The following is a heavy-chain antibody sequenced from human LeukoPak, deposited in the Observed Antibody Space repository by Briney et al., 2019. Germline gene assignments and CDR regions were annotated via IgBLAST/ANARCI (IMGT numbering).Heavy chain of an antibody. CDR2: IIPILGTA. J-gene: IGHJ4*02. D-gene: IGHD2-2*02. CDR3: ARTQTHKYCSSTSCYTPDY. V-gene: IGHV1-69*13. Sequence: GASVKVSCKASGGTFSSYAISWVRQAPGQGLEWMGGIIPILGTANYAQKFQGRVTITADESTSTAYMELSSLRSEDTAVYYCARTQTHKYCSSTSCYTPDYWGQGTLVTVSS. CDR1: GGTFSSYA.